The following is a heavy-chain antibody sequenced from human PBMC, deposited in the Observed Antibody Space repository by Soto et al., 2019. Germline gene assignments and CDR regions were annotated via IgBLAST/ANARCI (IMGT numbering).Heavy chain of an antibody. J-gene: IGHJ4*02. Sequence: QVQLVESGGGVVQPGRSLRLSCAASGFTFSSYAMHWVRQAPGKGLEWVAVISYDGSNKYYADSVKGRFTISRDNSNNTLYLQINSLRAEDTAVYYCARDLSTVTTSDFDYWGQGTLVTVSS. V-gene: IGHV3-30-3*01. D-gene: IGHD4-17*01. CDR2: ISYDGSNK. CDR1: GFTFSSYA. CDR3: ARDLSTVTTSDFDY.